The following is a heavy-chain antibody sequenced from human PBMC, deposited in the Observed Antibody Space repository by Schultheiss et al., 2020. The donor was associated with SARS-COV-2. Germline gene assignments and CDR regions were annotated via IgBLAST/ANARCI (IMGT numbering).Heavy chain of an antibody. CDR2: IYSGGST. CDR3: ASLHETGDEEVDY. Sequence: GGSLRLSCAASGFTFSSYSMNWVRQAPGKGLEWVSVIYSGGSTYYADSVKGRFTISRDNSKNTLYLQMNSLRAEDTAVYYCASLHETGDEEVDYWGQGTLVTVSS. J-gene: IGHJ4*02. D-gene: IGHD7-27*01. CDR1: GFTFSSYS. V-gene: IGHV3-66*01.